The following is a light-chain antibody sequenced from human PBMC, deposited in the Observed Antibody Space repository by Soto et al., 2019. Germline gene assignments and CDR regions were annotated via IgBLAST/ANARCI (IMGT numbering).Light chain of an antibody. CDR2: DAS. CDR1: QNVSTY. Sequence: EIVLTQSTATLTLCPGERATLSCRASQNVSTYLAWYQQKPGQAPRLLIYDASNRATGIPARFSGSGSGTDFTLTISSLEPEDFAVYYCQQRTNWLTFGPGTKVDIK. CDR3: QQRTNWLT. V-gene: IGKV3-11*01. J-gene: IGKJ3*01.